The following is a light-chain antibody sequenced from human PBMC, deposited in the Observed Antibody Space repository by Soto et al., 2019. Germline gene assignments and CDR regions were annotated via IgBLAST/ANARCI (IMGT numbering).Light chain of an antibody. Sequence: DIQLTQSPSFLSASVGDSVTIACRASQDISNYLAWYLQKPGKAPEFLLYATSTFQSGVPSRFSGSGSGTEFTLTISSLQPEDFATYYCQQVNSYPLTFGGGTNADIK. V-gene: IGKV1-9*01. CDR3: QQVNSYPLT. CDR1: QDISNY. CDR2: ATS. J-gene: IGKJ4*01.